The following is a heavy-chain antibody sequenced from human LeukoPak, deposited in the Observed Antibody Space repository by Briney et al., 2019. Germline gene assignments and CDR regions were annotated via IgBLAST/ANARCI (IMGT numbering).Heavy chain of an antibody. CDR3: AKDIAAAGDYKVDY. V-gene: IGHV3-30*18. D-gene: IGHD6-13*01. CDR1: GFTFSSYG. J-gene: IGHJ4*02. CDR2: ISYDGSNK. Sequence: GGSLRLSCAASGFTFSSYGMHWVRQAPGKGLEWVAVISYDGSNKYYADSVKGRFTISRDNSKNTLYLQMNSLRAEDTAVYYCAKDIAAAGDYKVDYWGQGTLVTVSS.